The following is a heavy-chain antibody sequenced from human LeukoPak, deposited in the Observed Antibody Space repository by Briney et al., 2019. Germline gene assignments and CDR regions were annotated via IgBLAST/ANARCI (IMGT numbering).Heavy chain of an antibody. V-gene: IGHV3-30*02. D-gene: IGHD2-21*02. J-gene: IGHJ5*02. CDR2: IWYDGSNK. Sequence: PGGSLRLSCAASGFTFSSYGMHWVRQAPGKGLEWGAFIWYDGSNKYYADSVKGRFTISRDNSKNTLYLQMNSLRAEDTAVYYCTYCGGDCYSWFDPWGQGSLVTVSS. CDR1: GFTFSSYG. CDR3: TYCGGDCYSWFDP.